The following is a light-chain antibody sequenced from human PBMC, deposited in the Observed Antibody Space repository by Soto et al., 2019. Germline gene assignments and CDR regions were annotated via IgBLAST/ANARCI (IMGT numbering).Light chain of an antibody. CDR1: QNIRNW. J-gene: IGKJ4*01. V-gene: IGKV1-39*01. CDR2: SAS. CDR3: QQSSSTPLT. Sequence: DFKLTPSPSTRSASVGATVTITCRASQNIRNWLAWYQQKPGKAPMLLIYSASRLQSGVPARFSGSGSGTDFTLTTTSLQSEDFATYYCQQSSSTPLTFGGGTKVDI.